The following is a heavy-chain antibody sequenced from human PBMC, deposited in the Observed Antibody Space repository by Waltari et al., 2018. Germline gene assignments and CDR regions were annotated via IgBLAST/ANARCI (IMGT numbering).Heavy chain of an antibody. CDR2: IKQDGSEN. CDR1: GFSFGNYW. D-gene: IGHD1-26*01. CDR3: ARGINSPGIDY. J-gene: IGHJ4*02. V-gene: IGHV3-7*01. Sequence: EVEFVEYGGDLVQPGGSLRLSCAAYGFSFGNYWMNWVRQAPGKGLEWVANIKQDGSENYYLGSVKGRFTISRDNAKNLLYLQMNSLRAEDTAVYYCARGINSPGIDYWGQGNLVTVSS.